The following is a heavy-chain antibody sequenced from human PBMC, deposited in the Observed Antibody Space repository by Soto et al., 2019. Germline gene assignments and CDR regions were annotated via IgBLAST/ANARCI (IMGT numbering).Heavy chain of an antibody. V-gene: IGHV4-30-2*01. J-gene: IGHJ5*02. CDR1: GGSISSGGYA. Sequence: QMRLQESGSGLVKPSQTLSLTCAVSGGSISSGGYAWNWIRQPPGKGLEWIGYIYHSGDTSYNPSLKNRVTISVDKSKNQFSLTLSFVNAADTAVYYCARDSLTGNYFDPWGQGTLVTVSS. CDR2: IYHSGDT. CDR3: ARDSLTGNYFDP. D-gene: IGHD1-7*01.